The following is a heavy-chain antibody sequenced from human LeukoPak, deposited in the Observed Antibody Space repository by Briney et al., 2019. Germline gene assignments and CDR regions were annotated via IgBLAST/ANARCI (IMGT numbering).Heavy chain of an antibody. J-gene: IGHJ4*02. D-gene: IGHD6-19*01. CDR2: IYSGGST. CDR1: GFTVSSNY. V-gene: IGHV3-66*04. CDR3: ARPEYSSGWYN. Sequence: GGSLRLSCAASGFTVSSNYMSWVRQAPGKGLEWVSVIYSGGSTYYADSVKGRFTISRDNSKNTLYLQMNSLRAEDTAVYYCARPEYSSGWYNWGQGTLVTVSS.